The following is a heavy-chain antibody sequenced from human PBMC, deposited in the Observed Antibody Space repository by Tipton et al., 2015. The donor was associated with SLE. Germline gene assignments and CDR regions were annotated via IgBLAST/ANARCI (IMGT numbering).Heavy chain of an antibody. V-gene: IGHV4-38-2*02. Sequence: TLSLTCIVSGYSISSGFYWGWIRQPPGKGLEWIGNVYHGGSTFYNPSLKSRVTISVDTSKNHFSLRLTSVTAADTAVYYCARDPDYGDDADDYWGQGTLVTVSS. CDR3: ARDPDYGDDADDY. J-gene: IGHJ4*02. CDR2: VYHGGST. D-gene: IGHD4-17*01. CDR1: GYSISSGFY.